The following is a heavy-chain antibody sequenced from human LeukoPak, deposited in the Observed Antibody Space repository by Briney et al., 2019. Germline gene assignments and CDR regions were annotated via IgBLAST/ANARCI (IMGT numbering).Heavy chain of an antibody. CDR3: ARKDCSSTSCYAVLDY. D-gene: IGHD2-2*01. J-gene: IGHJ4*02. Sequence: ASVKVSCKASGYTFTSYYMHWVRQAPGQGLEWMGIINPSGGSTSYAQKFQGRVTMTRDMSTSTVYMELSSLRSEDTAVYYCARKDCSSTSCYAVLDYWGQGTLSPSPQ. V-gene: IGHV1-46*01. CDR1: GYTFTSYY. CDR2: INPSGGST.